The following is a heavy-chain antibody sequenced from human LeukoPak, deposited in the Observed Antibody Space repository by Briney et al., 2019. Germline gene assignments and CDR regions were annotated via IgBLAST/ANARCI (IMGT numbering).Heavy chain of an antibody. CDR2: IYYSGGT. J-gene: IGHJ4*02. CDR1: GGSITNYF. D-gene: IGHD1-1*01. V-gene: IGHV4-59*01. CDR3: ERALSDRGFNSGVSFLGIFDY. Sequence: SETLSLTCTVSGGSITNYFWTWIRQPPGKGLEWIGYIYYSGGTDYNPSLKSRVTISVDTSKSQFSLKLSSVTAADTAVYYCERALSDRGFNSGVSFLGIFDYWGQGTLATVSS.